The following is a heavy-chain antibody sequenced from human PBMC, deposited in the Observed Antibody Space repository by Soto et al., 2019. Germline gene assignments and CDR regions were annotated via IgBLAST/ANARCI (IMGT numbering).Heavy chain of an antibody. CDR2: IRSNAYGGTT. Sequence: SLRLSCTASEFSLSTYSMNWVRQAPGKGLEWVGIIRSNAYGGTTEYAASVKGRFSISRDDSKPIAYLQMNSLKTEDTAVYHCSRSVPAYYDYYYGMDVWGQGTTVTVSS. J-gene: IGHJ6*02. CDR1: EFSLSTYS. V-gene: IGHV3-49*04. CDR3: SRSVPAYYDYYYGMDV. D-gene: IGHD2-2*01.